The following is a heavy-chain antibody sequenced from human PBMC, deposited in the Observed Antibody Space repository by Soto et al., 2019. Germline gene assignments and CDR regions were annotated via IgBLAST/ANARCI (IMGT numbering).Heavy chain of an antibody. J-gene: IGHJ4*02. D-gene: IGHD3-10*01. CDR1: GFTFSDYS. CDR2: IDSVGRTT. CDR3: ARDGHSPMVELDC. Sequence: EVQLVESGGGLVQPGGSLRLSCAASGFTFSDYSMNWVRQAPGKGLEWVSYIDSVGRTTHYADSGKGRFIISRDNAKASLYLQMNSLRAEDTAVYYCARDGHSPMVELDCWGQGTLVTVSP. V-gene: IGHV3-48*01.